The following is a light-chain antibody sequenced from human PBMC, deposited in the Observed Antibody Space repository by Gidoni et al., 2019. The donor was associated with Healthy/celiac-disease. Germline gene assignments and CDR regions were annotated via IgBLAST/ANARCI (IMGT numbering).Light chain of an antibody. CDR2: AAS. J-gene: IGKJ1*01. CDR1: QCSNDY. Sequence: DIQMTQSPSSQSASVGDRVTITCRASQCSNDYLAWYQQKPGKVPKLLIYAASTLQSGVPSRFSRSGSGTDFPLTICSLQPEDVATYYCQKYNSAPRTFGQGTKVEIK. V-gene: IGKV1-27*01. CDR3: QKYNSAPRT.